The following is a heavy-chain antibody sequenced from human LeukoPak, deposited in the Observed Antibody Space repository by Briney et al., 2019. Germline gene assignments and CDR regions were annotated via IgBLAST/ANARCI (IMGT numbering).Heavy chain of an antibody. V-gene: IGHV1-2*02. CDR3: ARSQPGIAAAGLDY. CDR1: GYTFTAYY. D-gene: IGHD6-13*01. Sequence: GASVKVSCKASGYTFTAYYLHWVRQAPGQGLEWMAWINLNSGDTNYAQNFQGRVTMTWDTSISTAYVELSRPTSDDTAVYYCARSQPGIAAAGLDYWGQGTLVTVSS. J-gene: IGHJ4*02. CDR2: INLNSGDT.